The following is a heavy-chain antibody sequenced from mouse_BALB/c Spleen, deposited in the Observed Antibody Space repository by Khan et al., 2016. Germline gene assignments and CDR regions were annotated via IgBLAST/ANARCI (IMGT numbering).Heavy chain of an antibody. D-gene: IGHD2-12*01. J-gene: IGHJ3*01. CDR1: GFNITDYY. V-gene: IGHV14-1*02. CDR3: AGEISYHTSRGFAY. Sequence: VQLQQSGAELVRPGALVKLSCKASGFNITDYYLHWVKQRPEQGLEWVGWIDPENGHTIYDPKFKGKASMTADTSSNTAYLHLNSLTSEDTAVYYCAGEISYHTSRGFAYWGQGTLVTVSA. CDR2: IDPENGHT.